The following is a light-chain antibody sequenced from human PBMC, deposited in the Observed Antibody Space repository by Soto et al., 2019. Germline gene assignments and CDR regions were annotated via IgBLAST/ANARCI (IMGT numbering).Light chain of an antibody. CDR3: SSYTRISTVI. J-gene: IGLJ2*01. CDR1: ISDIATYNF. V-gene: IGLV2-14*01. CDR2: DVS. Sequence: QSALTQPASVSGSPGQLITISCTGTISDIATYNFVSWYQQHPGKVPKLIIYDVSNRPSGVSNRFSGSKSGNTASLTISGLQAEDEADYYCSSYTRISTVIFGGGTKLTVL.